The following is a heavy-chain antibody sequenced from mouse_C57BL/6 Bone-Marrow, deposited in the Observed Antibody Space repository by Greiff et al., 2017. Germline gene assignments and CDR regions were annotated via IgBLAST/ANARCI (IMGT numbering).Heavy chain of an antibody. CDR2: ISDGGSYT. V-gene: IGHV5-4*01. J-gene: IGHJ2*01. CDR3: AGEGAGDY. Sequence: DVKLVESGGGLVKPGGSLKLSCAASGFTFSSYAMSWVRQTPEKRLEWVATISDGGSYTYYPDNVKGRFTISRDNAKNNLYLQMSHLKSEDTAMYYCAGEGAGDYWGQGTTLTVSS. CDR1: GFTFSSYA.